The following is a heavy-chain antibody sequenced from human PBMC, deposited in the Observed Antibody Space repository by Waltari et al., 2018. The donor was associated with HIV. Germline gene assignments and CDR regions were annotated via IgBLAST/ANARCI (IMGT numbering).Heavy chain of an antibody. CDR2: IYTTGST. Sequence: QVQLLESGPGLVKPSETLSLTCTVSGDSISGYYWSWIRQPAGKGLEWIGRIYTTGSTNYNPSLKSRVTMSVDTSKNQFSLNLTSVTAADTAVYYCARQGVVVRTPRRDFYYGLDVWGQGTTVAVSS. V-gene: IGHV4-4*07. D-gene: IGHD3-22*01. J-gene: IGHJ6*02. CDR1: GDSISGYY. CDR3: ARQGVVVRTPRRDFYYGLDV.